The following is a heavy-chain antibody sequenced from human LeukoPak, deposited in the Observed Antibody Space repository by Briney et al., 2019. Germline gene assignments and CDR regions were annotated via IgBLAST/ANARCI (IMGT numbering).Heavy chain of an antibody. CDR3: ARDFDRSGDYHHFDV. V-gene: IGHV3-30-3*01. CDR2: ISYDGSNK. Sequence: GRSLRLSCAASGFTFSSYAMHWVRQAPGKGLEWVAVISYDGSNKYYADSVKGRFTISRDNSKNTLYLQMNSLRAEDTAVYYCARDFDRSGDYHHFDVWGQGTLVTVSS. CDR1: GFTFSSYA. D-gene: IGHD3-9*01. J-gene: IGHJ4*02.